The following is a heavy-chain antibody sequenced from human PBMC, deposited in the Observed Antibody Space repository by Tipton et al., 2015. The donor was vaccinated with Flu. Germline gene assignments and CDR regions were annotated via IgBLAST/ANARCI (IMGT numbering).Heavy chain of an antibody. D-gene: IGHD3-22*01. Sequence: TLSLTCTVSGGSVSSGSYYWSWIRQPPGKGLEWIGYIYYSGSTNYNPSLKSRVTISVDTSKNQFSLKLSSATAADTAVYYCASYYYDSSGYYYYFDYWGQGTLVTVSS. CDR2: IYYSGST. J-gene: IGHJ4*02. V-gene: IGHV4-61*01. CDR3: ASYYYDSSGYYYYFDY. CDR1: GGSVSSGSYY.